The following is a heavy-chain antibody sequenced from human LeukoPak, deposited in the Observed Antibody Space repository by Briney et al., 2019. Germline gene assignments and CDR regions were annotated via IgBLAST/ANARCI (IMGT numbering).Heavy chain of an antibody. CDR1: GGSFSGYY. J-gene: IGHJ6*02. CDR2: INHSGST. D-gene: IGHD5-18*01. V-gene: IGHV4-34*01. CDR3: ARGPPDTAMVDYGMDV. Sequence: SETLSLTCAVYGGSFSGYYWSWIRQPPGKGLEWIGEINHSGSTKYNPSLKSRVTISVDTSKNQFFLKVSSVTAADTAVYYCARGPPDTAMVDYGMDVWGQGTTVTVSS.